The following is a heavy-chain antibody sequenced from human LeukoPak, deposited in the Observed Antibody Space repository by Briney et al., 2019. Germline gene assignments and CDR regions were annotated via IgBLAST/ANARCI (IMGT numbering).Heavy chain of an antibody. D-gene: IGHD1-14*01. CDR1: GFTFSRNW. CDR3: ARNHDYYFGMDV. Sequence: PGGSLRLSCAASGFTFSRNWMHWVRQAPGKGLVWVSRINGDGSNTNYADSVEGRFTVSRDNAKNTLYLQMNSLRAEDTAVYCCARNHDYYFGMDVWGQGTTVTVSS. V-gene: IGHV3-74*01. CDR2: INGDGSNT. J-gene: IGHJ6*02.